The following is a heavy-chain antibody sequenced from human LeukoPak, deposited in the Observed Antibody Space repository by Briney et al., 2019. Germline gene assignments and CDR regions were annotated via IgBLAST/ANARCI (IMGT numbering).Heavy chain of an antibody. CDR3: ARDSRSMVRGVKGAFDY. CDR2: INHSGST. D-gene: IGHD3-10*01. CDR1: GGSFSGYY. Sequence: SETLSLTCAVYGGSFSGYYWSWIRQPPGKGLEWIGEINHSGSTNYNPSLKSRVTISVDTSKNQFSLKLSSVTAADTAVYYCARDSRSMVRGVKGAFDYWGQGTLVTVSS. V-gene: IGHV4-34*01. J-gene: IGHJ4*02.